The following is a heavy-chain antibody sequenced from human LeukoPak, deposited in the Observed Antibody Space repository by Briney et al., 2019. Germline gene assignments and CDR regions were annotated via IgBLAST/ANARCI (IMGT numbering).Heavy chain of an antibody. D-gene: IGHD6-19*01. CDR2: ILHTGRT. J-gene: IGHJ4*02. CDR3: ASVSSGWPKGHFDY. Sequence: SETLSLTCTVSGGYINNSPYYWAWIRQPPGKGLEWLGTILHTGRTYYNPSLKSRVTISVDTSKNQFSLKLSSVTAADTAVYYCASVSSGWPKGHFDYWGQGTLVNVSS. V-gene: IGHV4-39*07. CDR1: GGYINNSPYY.